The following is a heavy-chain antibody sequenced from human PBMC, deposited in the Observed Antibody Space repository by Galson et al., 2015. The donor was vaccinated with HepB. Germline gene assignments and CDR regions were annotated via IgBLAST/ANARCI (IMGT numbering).Heavy chain of an antibody. J-gene: IGHJ4*02. D-gene: IGHD6-13*01. CDR3: GPLGTSRWNY. CDR1: GFTFSSYT. CDR2: INTTGDTT. Sequence: SLRLSCAASGFTFSSYTMHWVRQAPGKGLEYVSAINTTGDTTHYGDSVRGRFTISRENSNNTFFLQMSSLRPEDTAVYYCGPLGTSRWNYWGQGTVVTVSS. V-gene: IGHV3-64D*06.